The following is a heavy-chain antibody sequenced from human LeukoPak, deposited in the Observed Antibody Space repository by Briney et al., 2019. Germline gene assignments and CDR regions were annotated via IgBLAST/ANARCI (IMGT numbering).Heavy chain of an antibody. CDR1: GFTFSSHG. CDR3: AKNFEMATVNYYFDY. D-gene: IGHD5-24*01. Sequence: GGSLRLSCAASGFTFSSHGMHWVRQTPGKGLEWVAVISYDGSNKYYVDSVKGRFTISRDNSKNTLYLQMNSLRVEDTAVYYCAKNFEMATVNYYFDYWGQGTLVTVSP. CDR2: ISYDGSNK. V-gene: IGHV3-30*18. J-gene: IGHJ4*02.